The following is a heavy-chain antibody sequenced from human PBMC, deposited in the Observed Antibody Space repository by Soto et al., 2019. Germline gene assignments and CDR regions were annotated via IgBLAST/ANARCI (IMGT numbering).Heavy chain of an antibody. V-gene: IGHV4-59*01. D-gene: IGHD5-12*01. Sequence: PSETLSLTCTVSGGSISSYYWSWIRQPPGKGLEWIGYIYYSGSTNYNPSLKSRVTISVDTSKNQFSLKLSSVTAADTAGYCCARLSGSYYYYYMTVWAKGPTVPVSS. CDR3: ARLSGSYYYYYMTV. J-gene: IGHJ6*03. CDR2: IYYSGST. CDR1: GGSISSYY.